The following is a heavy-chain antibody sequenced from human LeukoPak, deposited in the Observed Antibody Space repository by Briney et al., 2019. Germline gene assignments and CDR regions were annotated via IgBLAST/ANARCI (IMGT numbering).Heavy chain of an antibody. V-gene: IGHV3-33*06. CDR1: GFTFSSHG. J-gene: IGHJ4*02. Sequence: GRSLRLSCAASGFTFSSHGIHWVRQAPGKGLEWVAVIWYDGSYKDYADSVKGRFTISRDNSKNTLYLQMNSLRAEDTAVYYCAKDFGVVIAKFDYWGQGTLVTVSS. D-gene: IGHD3-3*01. CDR3: AKDFGVVIAKFDY. CDR2: IWYDGSYK.